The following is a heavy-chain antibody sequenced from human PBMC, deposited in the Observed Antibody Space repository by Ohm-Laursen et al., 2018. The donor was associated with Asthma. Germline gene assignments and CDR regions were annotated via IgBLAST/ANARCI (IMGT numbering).Heavy chain of an antibody. CDR1: GFTFSRYA. D-gene: IGHD2-21*01. Sequence: SLRLSCTASGFTFSRYAMSWVRQAPGKGLEWVSTLSGTVNSTYYADSVKGRFTISRDNSRKTLYLQMNSLRAEDTAVYYCARDESVWSVAGVDYWGQGTLVTVSS. J-gene: IGHJ4*02. CDR3: ARDESVWSVAGVDY. CDR2: LSGTVNST. V-gene: IGHV3-23*01.